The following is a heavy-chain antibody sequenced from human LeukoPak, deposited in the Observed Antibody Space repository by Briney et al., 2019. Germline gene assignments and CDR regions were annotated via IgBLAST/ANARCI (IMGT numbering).Heavy chain of an antibody. D-gene: IGHD2-15*01. J-gene: IGHJ6*02. CDR3: AKDYADIVVVVAGYYYYYGMDV. Sequence: GRSLRLSCAASGFTFSRYGMHWVRQAPGKGLEWVAVISYDGSNKYYADSVKGRFTISRDSSKNTLYLQMTRLRADAPAVYYCAKDYADIVVVVAGYYYYYGMDVWSQATTVTVSS. CDR1: GFTFSRYG. CDR2: ISYDGSNK. V-gene: IGHV3-30*18.